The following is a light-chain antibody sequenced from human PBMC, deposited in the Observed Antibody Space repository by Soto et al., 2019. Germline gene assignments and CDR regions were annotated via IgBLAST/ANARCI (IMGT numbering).Light chain of an antibody. Sequence: VVMTQSPAILSVSPGERATLSCRASQSVRSNLAWFQQKPGQSPRLLIYGASTRATGLPARFSGSGSGTEFTLTISSLQAEDFAIYYCQQYDNWPPITFGQGTRLEIK. V-gene: IGKV3-15*01. CDR2: GAS. J-gene: IGKJ5*01. CDR3: QQYDNWPPIT. CDR1: QSVRSN.